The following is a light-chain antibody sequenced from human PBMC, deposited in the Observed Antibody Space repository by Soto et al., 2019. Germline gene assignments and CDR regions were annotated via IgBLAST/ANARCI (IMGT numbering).Light chain of an antibody. J-gene: IGKJ1*01. V-gene: IGKV3-15*01. CDR3: QQYNNWPRT. CDR1: QSVSSD. CDR2: GAS. Sequence: EIVLTQSPGTLSVSPGERATLSCRASQSVSSDLAWYHQKPGQAPRLLIYGASTRATGIPARFSGSGSGTEFTLTINSLQSEDFAVYYCQQYNNWPRTFGQGTK.